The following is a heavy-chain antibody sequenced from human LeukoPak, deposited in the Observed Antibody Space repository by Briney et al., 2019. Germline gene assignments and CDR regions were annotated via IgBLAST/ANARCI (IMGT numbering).Heavy chain of an antibody. CDR3: AKDGSDGLFDY. D-gene: IGHD1-26*01. Sequence: PGTSLRLSCAASGFTFSTYAMHWVRQAPGKGLEWVAVISQNGNEKYYTDSVKGRFTISRDNSMSTLYLQMNSLRAEDTAVYYCAKDGSDGLFDYWGQGTLVTVSS. CDR1: GFTFSTYA. V-gene: IGHV3-30*04. J-gene: IGHJ4*02. CDR2: ISQNGNEK.